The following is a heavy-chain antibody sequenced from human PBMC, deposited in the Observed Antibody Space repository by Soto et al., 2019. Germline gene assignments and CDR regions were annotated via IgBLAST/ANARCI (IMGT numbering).Heavy chain of an antibody. V-gene: IGHV1-69*12. CDR1: GGTFSSYA. CDR2: IVPIVDTS. CDR3: VRVVAIPGYPDN. J-gene: IGHJ4*02. Sequence: QVQLVQSGAEVRQPASSVKVSCKTSGGTFSSYAISWVRQAPGQGLEWMGGIVPIVDTSTYEQKFQGRVTITADESTSTVYMELSSLRSDDTAVYYCVRVVAIPGYPDNWGQGTLGTVSS. D-gene: IGHD5-12*01.